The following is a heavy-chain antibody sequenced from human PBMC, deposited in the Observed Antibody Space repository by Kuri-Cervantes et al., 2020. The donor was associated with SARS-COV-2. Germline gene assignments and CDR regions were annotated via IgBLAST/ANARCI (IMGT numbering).Heavy chain of an antibody. J-gene: IGHJ4*02. D-gene: IGHD1-14*01. Sequence: ESLKISCAASGFTFSSYAMSWVRQAPGKGLEWIGSIYYSGSTYYNPSLKSRVTISVDTSKNQFSLKLSSVTAADTAVYYCARELPLLGPPDHWRQGTRVTRSS. V-gene: IGHV4-38-2*02. CDR2: IYYSGST. CDR3: ARELPLLGPPDH. CDR1: GFTFSSYA.